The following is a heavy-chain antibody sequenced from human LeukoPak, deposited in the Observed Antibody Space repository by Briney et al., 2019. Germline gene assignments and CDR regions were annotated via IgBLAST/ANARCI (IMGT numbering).Heavy chain of an antibody. Sequence: GGSLRLSCAASGFTFSSYSMNWVRQAPGKGLEWVSSISSSRSYIYYADSVKGRFTISRDNAKNSLYLQMNSLRAEDTAVYYCARGKYLDYYDSSGYYSNWFDPWGQGTLVTVSS. D-gene: IGHD3-22*01. J-gene: IGHJ5*02. V-gene: IGHV3-21*01. CDR3: ARGKYLDYYDSSGYYSNWFDP. CDR2: ISSSRSYI. CDR1: GFTFSSYS.